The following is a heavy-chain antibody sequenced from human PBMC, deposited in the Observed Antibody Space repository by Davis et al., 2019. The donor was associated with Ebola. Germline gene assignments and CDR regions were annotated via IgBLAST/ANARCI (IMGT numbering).Heavy chain of an antibody. J-gene: IGHJ5*02. CDR3: ARDRQLKCISTSCYGGRWFDP. D-gene: IGHD2-2*01. CDR1: GYTFTSYA. V-gene: IGHV1-3*01. CDR2: INAGNGNT. Sequence: ASVKVSCKASGYTFTSYAMHWVRQAPGQRLEWMGWINAGNGNTKYSQTFQCRVTITRDTSASTAYMELSSLRSEDTAVYYCARDRQLKCISTSCYGGRWFDPWGQGTLVTVSS.